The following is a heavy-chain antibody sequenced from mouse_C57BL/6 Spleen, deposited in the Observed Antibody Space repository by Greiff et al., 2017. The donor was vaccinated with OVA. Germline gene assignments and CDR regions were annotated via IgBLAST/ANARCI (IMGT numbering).Heavy chain of an antibody. J-gene: IGHJ3*01. CDR1: GYTFTSYW. Sequence: QVQLQQPGAELVKPGASVKMSCKASGYTFTSYWITWVKQRPGQGLEWIGDIYPGSGSTNYNEKFKSKATLTVDTSSSTAYMQLSSLTSEDSAVYYCARHGSSYWGFAYWGQGTLVTVSA. CDR3: ARHGSSYWGFAY. CDR2: IYPGSGST. V-gene: IGHV1-55*01. D-gene: IGHD1-1*01.